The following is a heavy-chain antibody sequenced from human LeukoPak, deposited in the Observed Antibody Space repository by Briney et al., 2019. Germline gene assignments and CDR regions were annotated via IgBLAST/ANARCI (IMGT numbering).Heavy chain of an antibody. Sequence: SQTLSLTCAISGGSVSTSGVAWNWVRQSPSRGLEWLGRTYYTSKWNTDYAVSVKSRIVVNPDTSKNQLSLQLNSVTSEDTAVYYCARGRASAFDVWGQGTMVTVSS. CDR2: TYYTSKWNT. J-gene: IGHJ3*01. CDR1: GGSVSTSGVA. V-gene: IGHV6-1*01. CDR3: ARGRASAFDV. D-gene: IGHD6-25*01.